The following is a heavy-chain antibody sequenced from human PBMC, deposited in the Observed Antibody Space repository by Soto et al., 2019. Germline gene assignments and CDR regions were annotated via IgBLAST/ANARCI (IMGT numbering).Heavy chain of an antibody. V-gene: IGHV1-3*01. CDR2: ISAGNGNT. CDR1: GYTFSDYA. Sequence: QVPLVQSGAEVKKPGASVKVFCKASGYTFSDYAIHWVRQAPGQRLEWMGWISAGNGNTKSSQKFHDRVTITRDTSASTVYMELSSLRSEDTAVYYCAREALTYYYNSGSYFGWFDPWGQGTLVTVSS. D-gene: IGHD3-10*01. CDR3: AREALTYYYNSGSYFGWFDP. J-gene: IGHJ5*02.